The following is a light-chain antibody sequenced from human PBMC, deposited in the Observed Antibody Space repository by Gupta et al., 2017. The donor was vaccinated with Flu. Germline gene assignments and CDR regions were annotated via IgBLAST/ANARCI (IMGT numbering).Light chain of an antibody. CDR1: QGVNNH. J-gene: IGKJ1*01. V-gene: IGKV1-16*01. Sequence: DIQMTQSPSSLSASVGDRVTITCRASQGVNNHVAWFQQEPGKVPKSLIYAASHLQSGVPSMFSGSGSVTEFSLTISSRQPEDFATHYFHHENYFPWTFGQGTKVENK. CDR2: AAS. CDR3: HHENYFPWT.